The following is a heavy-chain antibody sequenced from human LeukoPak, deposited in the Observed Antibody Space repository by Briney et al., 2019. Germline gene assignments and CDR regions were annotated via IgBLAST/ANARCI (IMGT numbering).Heavy chain of an antibody. J-gene: IGHJ4*02. D-gene: IGHD3-10*01. CDR2: ISGSGGST. CDR3: AGDASYYGSGNYF. Sequence: GGSLRLSCAASGFTFRSYSMNWVRQAPGKGLEWVSTISGSGGSTYYADSVKGRFTISRDNSKNTLYLQTNSLRAEDTAVYCCAGDASYYGSGNYFWGQGTLVTVSS. V-gene: IGHV3-23*01. CDR1: GFTFRSYS.